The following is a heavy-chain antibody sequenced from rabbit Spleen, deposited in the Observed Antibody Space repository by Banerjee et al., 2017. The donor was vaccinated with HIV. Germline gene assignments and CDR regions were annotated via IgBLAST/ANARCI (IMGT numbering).Heavy chain of an antibody. V-gene: IGHV1S45*01. CDR3: ATDTYGVGAFDL. Sequence: QEQLVESGGGLVQPEGSLTLTCKASGFSFSDRDVMCWVRQAPGKGLEWIASIYINNPTTYYATWARGRFTISKTSSTTVTLQMTRLTAADTATYFCATDTYGVGAFDLWGPGTLVTVS. CDR2: IYINNPTT. CDR1: GFSFSDRDV. J-gene: IGHJ4*01. D-gene: IGHD6-1*01.